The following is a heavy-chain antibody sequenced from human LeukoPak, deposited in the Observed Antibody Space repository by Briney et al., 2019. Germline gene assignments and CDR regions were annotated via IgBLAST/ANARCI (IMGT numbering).Heavy chain of an antibody. CDR1: GVSISTSC. CDR2: RCDDGRD. V-gene: IGHV4-59*03. Sequence: SETLSLTCTVSGVSISTSCWRWIRQSPGRGLEWVGYRCDDGRDLYNPSLRSRVSRVTISVDASEKQFSLSLRSVTAADTAMYYCARTTRVTPDGRAEYFEDWGQGTLVIVSS. D-gene: IGHD4-11*01. CDR3: ARTTRVTPDGRAEYFED. J-gene: IGHJ1*01.